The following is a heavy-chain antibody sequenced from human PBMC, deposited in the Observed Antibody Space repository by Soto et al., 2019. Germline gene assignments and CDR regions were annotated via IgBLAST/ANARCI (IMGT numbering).Heavy chain of an antibody. V-gene: IGHV3-53*02. CDR2: IYNGGGT. Sequence: EVQLVETGGGLIQPGGSLRLSCAASGFTVSGNYMSWVRQAPGKGLEWVSVIYNGGGTYYADSVKGRFTISRDNSKNTLYLQMNSLRPEDTVVYYCASTRGSSYDYWGQGTLVTVSS. J-gene: IGHJ4*02. D-gene: IGHD6-6*01. CDR1: GFTVSGNY. CDR3: ASTRGSSYDY.